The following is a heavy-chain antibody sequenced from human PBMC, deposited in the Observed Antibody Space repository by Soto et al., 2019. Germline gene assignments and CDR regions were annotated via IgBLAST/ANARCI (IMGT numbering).Heavy chain of an antibody. CDR1: GYTFSSHG. Sequence: QVQLVQSGAEMKKPGASVKVSCKASGYTFSSHGTNWVRQAPGQRLEWVGWISADDGYTNYAQNLQDRVIMTTDTSTSTAYMELTSLRSDDTAVYYCARDVFYWGQGTLVTVSS. CDR2: ISADDGYT. J-gene: IGHJ4*02. CDR3: ARDVFY. V-gene: IGHV1-18*01.